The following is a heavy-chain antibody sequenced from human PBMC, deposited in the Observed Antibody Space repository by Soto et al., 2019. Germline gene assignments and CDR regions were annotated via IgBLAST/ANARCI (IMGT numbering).Heavy chain of an antibody. D-gene: IGHD5-12*01. CDR2: ISPYNGNT. CDR1: GYTFTSHG. V-gene: IGHV1-18*01. J-gene: IGHJ4*02. CDR3: ARDKLEMATIFDS. Sequence: ASVKVSCKASGYTFTSHGISWVRQAPGQGLEWMGWISPYNGNTDYAQKVQGRVTMTTDTSTSTAYMELRSLRSDDTAVYYCARDKLEMATIFDSWGQGARVTVSS.